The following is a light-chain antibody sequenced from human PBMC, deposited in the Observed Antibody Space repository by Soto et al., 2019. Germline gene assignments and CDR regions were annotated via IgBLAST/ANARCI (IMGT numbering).Light chain of an antibody. Sequence: QSALTQPPSASGSPGQSVTISCTGTSSDVGGYNYVSWYQQHPGKAPKLLIYEVSKRPSGVPDRFSGSKSGNTASLTVSGLQAEDESDYYCSSYGGNNVFGTGTKLTVL. V-gene: IGLV2-8*01. CDR3: SSYGGNNV. CDR2: EVS. CDR1: SSDVGGYNY. J-gene: IGLJ1*01.